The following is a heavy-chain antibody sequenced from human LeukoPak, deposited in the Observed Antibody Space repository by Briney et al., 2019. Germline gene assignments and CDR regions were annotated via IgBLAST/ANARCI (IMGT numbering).Heavy chain of an antibody. J-gene: IGHJ6*02. CDR1: GFTFRDYW. D-gene: IGHD3-10*01. CDR3: AKAHYRSYHYGMDV. V-gene: IGHV3-9*01. Sequence: GGSLRLSCAASGFTFRDYWMHWVRQAPGKGLEWVSGVTWNSGTLSYADSVKGRFTISRDNAKNSLYLQMNSLRAEDSALYYCAKAHYRSYHYGMDVWGQGTAVTVS. CDR2: VTWNSGTL.